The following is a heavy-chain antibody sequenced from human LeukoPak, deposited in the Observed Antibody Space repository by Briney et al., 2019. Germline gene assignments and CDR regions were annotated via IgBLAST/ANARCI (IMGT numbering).Heavy chain of an antibody. CDR3: ATRPRRDGYKNFDY. CDR2: IYYSGST. J-gene: IGHJ4*02. CDR1: GGSISSYY. D-gene: IGHD5-24*01. Sequence: SETLSLTCTVSGGSISSYYWSWIRQPPGKGLEWIGYIYYSGSTNYNPSLKSRVTISVDTSKNQFSLKLSSVTAADTAVYYCATRPRRDGYKNFDYWGQGTLVTVSS. V-gene: IGHV4-59*01.